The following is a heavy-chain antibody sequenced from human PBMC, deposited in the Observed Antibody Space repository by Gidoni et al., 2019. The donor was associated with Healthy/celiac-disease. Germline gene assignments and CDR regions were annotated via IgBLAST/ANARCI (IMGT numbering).Heavy chain of an antibody. D-gene: IGHD3-9*01. CDR3: ARSPSRGYDILTGYYYYYYMDV. Sequence: EVQLVQSGAEVKKPGESLRISCKGSGYSFTSYWIRWVRQMPGKGLEWMGRIDPSDSDTNYSPSFQGHVTISADKSISTAYLQWSSLKASDTAMYYCARSPSRGYDILTGYYYYYYMDVWGKGTTVTVSS. CDR1: GYSFTSYW. J-gene: IGHJ6*03. V-gene: IGHV5-10-1*03. CDR2: IDPSDSDT.